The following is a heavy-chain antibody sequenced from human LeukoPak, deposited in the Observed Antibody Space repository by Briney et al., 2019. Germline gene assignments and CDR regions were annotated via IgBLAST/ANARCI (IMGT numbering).Heavy chain of an antibody. CDR3: ASLGSSGYYSKAFDI. D-gene: IGHD3-22*01. Sequence: TSETLSLTCTVSGGSISSGGYSWSWIRQHPGKGLEWIGYIYYSGSTYYNPSLKSRVTISVDTSKNQFSLKLSSVTAADTAVYYCASLGSSGYYSKAFDIWGQGTMVTVSS. V-gene: IGHV4-31*03. CDR1: GGSISSGGYS. J-gene: IGHJ3*02. CDR2: IYYSGST.